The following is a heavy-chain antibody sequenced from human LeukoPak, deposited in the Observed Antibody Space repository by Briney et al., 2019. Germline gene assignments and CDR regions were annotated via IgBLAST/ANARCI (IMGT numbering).Heavy chain of an antibody. V-gene: IGHV3-23*01. D-gene: IGHD5-18*01. J-gene: IGHJ4*02. Sequence: GGSLRLSCAASGLTFSSYAMSWVRQAPGKGLEWVSAISGSGGSTYYADSVKGRFTISRDNSKNTLYLRMNSLRAEDTAVYYCAKDGGYSYGFDYWGQGTLVTVSS. CDR2: ISGSGGST. CDR1: GLTFSSYA. CDR3: AKDGGYSYGFDY.